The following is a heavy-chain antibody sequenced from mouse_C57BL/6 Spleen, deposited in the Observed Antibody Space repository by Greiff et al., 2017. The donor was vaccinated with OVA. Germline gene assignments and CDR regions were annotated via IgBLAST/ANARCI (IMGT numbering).Heavy chain of an antibody. CDR3: ARDRVYYDYYWYFDV. D-gene: IGHD2-4*01. V-gene: IGHV5-16*01. CDR2: INYDGSST. CDR1: GFTFSDYY. Sequence: EVKLVESEGGLVQPGSSMKLSCTASGFTFSDYYMAWVRQVPEKGLEWVANINYDGSSTYYLDSLKSRFIISRDNAKNILYLQMSSLKSEDTATYYCARDRVYYDYYWYFDVWGTGTTVTVSS. J-gene: IGHJ1*03.